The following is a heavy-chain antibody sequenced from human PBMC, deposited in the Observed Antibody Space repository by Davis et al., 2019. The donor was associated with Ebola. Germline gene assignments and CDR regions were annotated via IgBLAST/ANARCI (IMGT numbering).Heavy chain of an antibody. J-gene: IGHJ4*02. CDR3: AKGYYYGSGSYLDY. CDR1: GGSISSGGYY. CDR2: IYYSGST. Sequence: PSETLSLTCTVSGGSISSGGYYWSWIRQHPGKGLEWIGYIYYSGSTYYNPSLKTRVTISVDTSKNQFSLKLSSVTAADTAVYYCAKGYYYGSGSYLDYWGRGTLVTVSS. V-gene: IGHV4-31*03. D-gene: IGHD3-10*01.